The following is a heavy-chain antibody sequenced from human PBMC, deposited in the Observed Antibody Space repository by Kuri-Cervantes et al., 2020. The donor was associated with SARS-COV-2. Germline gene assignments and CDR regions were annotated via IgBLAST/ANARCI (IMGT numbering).Heavy chain of an antibody. CDR1: GYTFPRYC. J-gene: IGHJ4*03. D-gene: IGHD4-23*01. Sequence: ASVKVSCKASGYTFPRYCISWVRQAPGQGLEWMGWISAHNGNTNFAQKFQGRVTLTIDTSTRTGYMELRSLRSDDTAVYFCARDWTLTGGRRGSDYWGQGTTVTVSS. CDR3: ARDWTLTGGRRGSDY. CDR2: ISAHNGNT. V-gene: IGHV1-18*04.